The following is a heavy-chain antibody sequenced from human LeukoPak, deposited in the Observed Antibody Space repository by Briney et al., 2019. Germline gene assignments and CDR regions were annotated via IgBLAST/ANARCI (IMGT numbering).Heavy chain of an antibody. J-gene: IGHJ6*03. D-gene: IGHD1/OR15-1a*01. V-gene: IGHV3-48*01. CDR2: ISSSSTI. Sequence: GGSLRLSCAASGFTFSSYSMNWVRQAPGKGLEWVSYISSSSTIYYADSVKGRFTISRDNAKNSLYLQMNSLRAEDTAVYYCARDRQEQDYYYYMDVWGKGTTVTVSS. CDR3: ARDRQEQDYYYYMDV. CDR1: GFTFSSYS.